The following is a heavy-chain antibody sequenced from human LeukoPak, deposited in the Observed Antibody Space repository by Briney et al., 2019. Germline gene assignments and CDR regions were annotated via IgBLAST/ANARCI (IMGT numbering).Heavy chain of an antibody. CDR2: IYYSGST. CDR1: GGSISSYY. J-gene: IGHJ4*02. V-gene: IGHV4-59*08. Sequence: SETLSLTCTVSGGSISSYYWSWIRQPPGKGLEWIGYIYYSGSTNYNPSLKSRVTISVDTSKNQFSPKLSSVTAADTAVYYCARHKSQSVTLFYWGQGTLVTVSS. D-gene: IGHD2-21*02. CDR3: ARHKSQSVTLFY.